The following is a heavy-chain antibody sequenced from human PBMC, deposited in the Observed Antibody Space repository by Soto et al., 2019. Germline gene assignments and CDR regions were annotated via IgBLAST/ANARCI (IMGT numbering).Heavy chain of an antibody. V-gene: IGHV3-43*01. Sequence: VYLVESGGVAVQPGGSLRLSCAASGFTFDDHNMHWIRQTPGKGLEWVSLISWDGETTYYADSVKGRFTVSRDNSRNFLYLQMNALTTEDSALYYCASSQGDYWGQGTLVTVAS. CDR2: ISWDGETT. J-gene: IGHJ4*02. CDR1: GFTFDDHN. CDR3: ASSQGDY.